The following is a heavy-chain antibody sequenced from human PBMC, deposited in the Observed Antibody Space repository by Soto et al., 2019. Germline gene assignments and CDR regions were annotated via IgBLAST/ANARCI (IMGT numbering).Heavy chain of an antibody. J-gene: IGHJ4*02. CDR1: GGSISSYY. D-gene: IGHD3-9*01. CDR2: IYYSGST. CDR3: ARVDHEYYDILTGYYILDY. Sequence: SETLSLTCTVSGGSISSYYWSWIRQPPGKGLEWIGYIYYSGSTNYNPSLKSRVTISVDTSKNQFSLKLSSVTAADTAVYYCARVDHEYYDILTGYYILDYWGQGTLVTVSS. V-gene: IGHV4-59*01.